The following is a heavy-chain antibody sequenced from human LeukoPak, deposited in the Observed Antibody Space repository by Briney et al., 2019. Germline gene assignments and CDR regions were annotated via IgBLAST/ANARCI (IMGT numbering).Heavy chain of an antibody. J-gene: IGHJ4*02. V-gene: IGHV3-48*03. D-gene: IGHD1-20*01. Sequence: PGGSLRLSCAASGFTFSSYEMNWVRQAPGKGLEWVSYISSSSSTIYYADSVKGRFTISRDNAKNSLYLQMNSLRAEDTAVYYCAKDQSDNWNDGISDYWGQGTLVTVSS. CDR2: ISSSSSTI. CDR1: GFTFSSYE. CDR3: AKDQSDNWNDGISDY.